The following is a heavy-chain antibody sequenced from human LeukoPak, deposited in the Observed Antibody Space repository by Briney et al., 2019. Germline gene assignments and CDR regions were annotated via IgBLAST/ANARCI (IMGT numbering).Heavy chain of an antibody. CDR2: INPSGGST. Sequence: GASVKVSCKASGYTFTSYYMHWVRQAPGQGLEWMGIINPSGGSTSYAQKFQGRVTMTRDMSTSTVYMELSSLRSEDTAVYYCARGGGYYDSSGYLAFDYWGQGTLVTVSS. D-gene: IGHD3-22*01. CDR1: GYTFTSYY. J-gene: IGHJ4*02. CDR3: ARGGGYYDSSGYLAFDY. V-gene: IGHV1-46*01.